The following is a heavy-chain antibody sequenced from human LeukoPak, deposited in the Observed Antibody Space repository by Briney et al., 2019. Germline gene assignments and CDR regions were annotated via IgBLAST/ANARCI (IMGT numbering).Heavy chain of an antibody. J-gene: IGHJ4*02. CDR3: ARAPDQGSGYDFDY. V-gene: IGHV4-31*03. CDR2: IYDSGST. D-gene: IGHD3-22*01. Sequence: SETLSLTCTVSGGSISSGGYYWNWVRQHPGKGLEWIGYIYDSGSTYYNPSLKSRVTMSLDTSKNQFSLKLSSVTAADTAVYYCARAPDQGSGYDFDYWGQGTLVTVSS. CDR1: GGSISSGGYY.